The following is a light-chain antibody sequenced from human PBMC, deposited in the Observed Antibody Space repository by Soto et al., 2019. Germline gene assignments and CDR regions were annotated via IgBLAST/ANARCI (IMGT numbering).Light chain of an antibody. CDR1: QTAYKN. CDR3: QHYNSYSEA. V-gene: IGKV3-15*01. J-gene: IGKJ1*01. Sequence: ELEMTQSPASLSASPGETVTLSCRATQTAYKNLAWYQQKPGQPPRLLIFAASTRAPGLPARFSGSGSGTEFTLTISSLQSEDSAIYYCQHYNSYSEAFGQGTKVELK. CDR2: AAS.